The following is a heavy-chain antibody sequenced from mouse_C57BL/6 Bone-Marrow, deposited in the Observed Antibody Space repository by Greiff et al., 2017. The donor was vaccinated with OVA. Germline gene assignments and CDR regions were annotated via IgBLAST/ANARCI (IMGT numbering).Heavy chain of an antibody. CDR3: ARLGIYYDYDEAMDY. Sequence: VQLQQPGAELVKPGASVKLSCKASGYTFTSYWMHWVKQRPGRGLEWIGRIDPNSGGTKYNEKFKSKATLTVDKPSSTAYMQLSSLTSEDSAVYYCARLGIYYDYDEAMDYWGQGTSVTVSS. D-gene: IGHD2-4*01. J-gene: IGHJ4*01. V-gene: IGHV1-72*01. CDR2: IDPNSGGT. CDR1: GYTFTSYW.